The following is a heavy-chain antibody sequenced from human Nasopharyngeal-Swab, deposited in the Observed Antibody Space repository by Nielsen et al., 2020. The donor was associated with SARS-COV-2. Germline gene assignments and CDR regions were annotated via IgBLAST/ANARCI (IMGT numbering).Heavy chain of an antibody. CDR1: GFTFSSYG. CDR3: ARDPGGSYYFDY. D-gene: IGHD1-26*01. Sequence: GESLKISCAASGFTFSSYGMHWVRQAPGKGLEWVAVISYDGSNKYYADSVKGRFTLSRDNSKNTLYLQMNSLRAEDTAVYYCARDPGGSYYFDYWGQGTLVTVSS. CDR2: ISYDGSNK. V-gene: IGHV3-30*03. J-gene: IGHJ4*02.